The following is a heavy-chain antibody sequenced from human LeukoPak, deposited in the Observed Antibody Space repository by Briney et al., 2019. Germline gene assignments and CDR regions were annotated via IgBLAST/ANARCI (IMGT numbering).Heavy chain of an antibody. V-gene: IGHV1-18*01. J-gene: IGHJ4*02. Sequence: ASVKFSCKASVYTFTSYGISWVRQAPGEGLEWMGWISAYNGNTNYAQKLQGRVTMTTDTSTSTAYMELRSLRSDDTAVYYCARPYCSSTSCYRSVPNTFDYWGRGTLVTVSS. D-gene: IGHD2-2*01. CDR1: VYTFTSYG. CDR2: ISAYNGNT. CDR3: ARPYCSSTSCYRSVPNTFDY.